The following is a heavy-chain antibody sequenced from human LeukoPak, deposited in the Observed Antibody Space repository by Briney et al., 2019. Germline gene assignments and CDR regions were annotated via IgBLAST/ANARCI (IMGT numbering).Heavy chain of an antibody. CDR1: GGSFSGYY. CDR2: INHSGST. J-gene: IGHJ6*03. Sequence: PSETLSLTCAVYGGSFSGYYWSWIRQPPGKGLEWIGEINHSGSTNYNPSLKSRVTISVDTSKNQFSLKLSSVTAADTAVYYCARGSVVVPAAPASNYYYYYMDVWGKGTTVTVSS. D-gene: IGHD2-2*01. V-gene: IGHV4-34*01. CDR3: ARGSVVVPAAPASNYYYYYMDV.